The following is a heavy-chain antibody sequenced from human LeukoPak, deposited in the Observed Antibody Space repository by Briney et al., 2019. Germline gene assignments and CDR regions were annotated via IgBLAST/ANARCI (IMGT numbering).Heavy chain of an antibody. CDR2: IRYDGSNK. CDR1: GFTFSSYG. CDR3: AKGYFSSTTCYVGWYGY. D-gene: IGHD2-2*01. V-gene: IGHV3-30*02. J-gene: IGHJ4*02. Sequence: GGSLRLSCAASGFTFSSYGMHWVRQAPGKGLEWVAFIRYDGSNKYYADSVKGRFTISRDNSKNTLYLQMNSLRAEDTAVYYCAKGYFSSTTCYVGWYGYWGERTLVAVSS.